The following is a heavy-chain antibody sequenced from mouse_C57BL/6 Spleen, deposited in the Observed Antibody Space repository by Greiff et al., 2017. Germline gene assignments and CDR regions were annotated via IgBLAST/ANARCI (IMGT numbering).Heavy chain of an antibody. Sequence: VQLQQPGAELVKPGASVKLSCKASGYTFTSYWMHWVKQRPGQGLEWIGMIHPNSGSTNYNEKFKSKATLTVDKSSSTAYMQLSSLTSEDSAVYYCATLGSSYLLAMDYWGQGTSVTVSS. CDR1: GYTFTSYW. V-gene: IGHV1-64*01. D-gene: IGHD1-1*01. CDR2: IHPNSGST. CDR3: ATLGSSYLLAMDY. J-gene: IGHJ4*01.